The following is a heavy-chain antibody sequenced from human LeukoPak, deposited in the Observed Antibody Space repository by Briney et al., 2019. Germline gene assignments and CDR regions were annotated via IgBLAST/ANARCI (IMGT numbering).Heavy chain of an antibody. CDR3: AKEFNRGLPDY. CDR1: GFTFSSYG. CDR2: ISYDGSNE. D-gene: IGHD2-21*01. Sequence: PGGSLRLSCVVSGFTFSSYGMHWVRQAPGKGLEWVAVISYDGSNEYYADSVKGRFTISRDNSKNTLYLQMSSLRAEDTAVYYCAKEFNRGLPDYWGQGTLVTVPS. V-gene: IGHV3-30*18. J-gene: IGHJ4*02.